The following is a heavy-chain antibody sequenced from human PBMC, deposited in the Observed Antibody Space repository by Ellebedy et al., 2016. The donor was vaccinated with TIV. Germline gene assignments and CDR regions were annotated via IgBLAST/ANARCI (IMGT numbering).Heavy chain of an antibody. CDR1: GFTFDDYA. CDR2: ISWNSGSI. Sequence: SLKISCAASGFTFDDYAMHWVRQAPGKGLEWVSRISWNSGSIGYADSVKGRFTISRDNAKNSLYLQMNSLRAEDMALYYCAKDISDSGYDPTFDYWGQGTLVTVSS. CDR3: AKDISDSGYDPTFDY. D-gene: IGHD5-12*01. J-gene: IGHJ4*02. V-gene: IGHV3-9*03.